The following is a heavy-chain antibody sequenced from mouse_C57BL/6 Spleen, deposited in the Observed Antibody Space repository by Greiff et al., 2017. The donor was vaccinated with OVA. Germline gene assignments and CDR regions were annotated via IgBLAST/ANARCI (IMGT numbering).Heavy chain of an antibody. CDR2: INPSISYT. CDR3: ARPYSGYDVGTWFAY. Sequence: VQLQQPGAELVRPGTSVKLSCKASGYTFTSYWMHWVKQRPGKGLEWIGVINPSISYTNYNQKLKGKATLTVDKSSSTAYMQLSSLTSEDSAVYYCARPYSGYDVGTWFAYWGQGTLVTVSA. V-gene: IGHV1-59*01. D-gene: IGHD2-9*01. CDR1: GYTFTSYW. J-gene: IGHJ3*01.